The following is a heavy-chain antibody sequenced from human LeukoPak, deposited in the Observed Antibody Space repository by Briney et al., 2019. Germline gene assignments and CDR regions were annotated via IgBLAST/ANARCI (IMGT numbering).Heavy chain of an antibody. CDR1: GFTFSNYA. D-gene: IGHD3-22*01. CDR3: AKRGGDNSGYHRGAFDI. J-gene: IGHJ3*02. V-gene: IGHV3-23*01. Sequence: GGSLRLSCAAPGFTFSNYAMSWVRQAPGKGLEWVSGISGGGSSTFYADSVKGRFSISRDNSKNTLYLQMNSLRAEDTAVYYCAKRGGDNSGYHRGAFDIWGQGTVVTVSS. CDR2: ISGGGSST.